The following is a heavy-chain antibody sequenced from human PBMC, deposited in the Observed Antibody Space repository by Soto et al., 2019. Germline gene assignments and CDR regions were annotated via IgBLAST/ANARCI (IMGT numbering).Heavy chain of an antibody. J-gene: IGHJ6*02. Sequence: QVQLQESGPGLVKPSETLSLTCTVPGGSISSSSYYWGWIRQPPGKGLEWIGNMYYSGSTYYNPSLKSRVTMXXDXSXXHLSLKLSSVTAADTAVYYCARHPYKYGQRYGMDVWGQGTTVTVSS. CDR2: MYYSGST. V-gene: IGHV4-39*01. D-gene: IGHD1-1*01. CDR3: ARHPYKYGQRYGMDV. CDR1: GGSISSSSYY.